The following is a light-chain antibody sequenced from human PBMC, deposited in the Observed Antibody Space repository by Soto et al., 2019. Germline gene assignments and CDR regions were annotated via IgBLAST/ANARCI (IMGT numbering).Light chain of an antibody. J-gene: IGLJ3*02. CDR2: EVN. CDR3: CSYAGSDTWA. CDR1: RSDVGSYNL. V-gene: IGLV2-23*02. Sequence: QSALTQPASVSGSPGQSITISCSGSRSDVGSYNLVSWYQQHPGKAPKLMIYEVNKRPSGVSNRFSGSKSGITASLTISGLQAEDEADYYCCSYAGSDTWAFGGGTKLTVL.